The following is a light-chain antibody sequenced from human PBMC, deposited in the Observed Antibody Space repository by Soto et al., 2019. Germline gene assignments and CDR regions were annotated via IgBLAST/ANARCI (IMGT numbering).Light chain of an antibody. V-gene: IGKV3-20*01. CDR2: GAS. CDR1: QSVSSSY. Sequence: EIVLTQSPGTLSLSPGERATLSCRASQSVSSSYLAWYQQKPGQAPRLLIYGASSRATGIPDRFSGSGSGTEFTLTISRLEPADFAVYYCQQYGSSPVTFGQGTRLEIK. J-gene: IGKJ5*01. CDR3: QQYGSSPVT.